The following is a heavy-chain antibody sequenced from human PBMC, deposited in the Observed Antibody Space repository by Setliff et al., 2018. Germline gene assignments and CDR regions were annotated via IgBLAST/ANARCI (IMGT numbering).Heavy chain of an antibody. CDR1: GFTFSGSA. CDR2: IRSKANSYAT. D-gene: IGHD5-12*01. CDR3: TSPRDGYDTFDI. V-gene: IGHV3-73*01. J-gene: IGHJ3*02. Sequence: GGSLRLSCAASGFTFSGSAMYWVRQASGKGLEWVGRIRSKANSYATLYAASVKGRFIISRDDSKDTAYLQMNSLKTEDTAVYYCTSPRDGYDTFDIWGQGTMVTVSS.